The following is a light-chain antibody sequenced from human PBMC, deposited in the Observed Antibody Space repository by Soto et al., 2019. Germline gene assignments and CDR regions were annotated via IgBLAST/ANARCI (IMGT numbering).Light chain of an antibody. Sequence: EIVLTQSPGTLSLSPGERATLSCRASQSVSSSYLAWYQQKPGQAPRLLIYGASSRATGIPDRFSGSGSGTDFTLIISRLEREDFAVYYCQQYGSSPYTFGQGTKLESK. J-gene: IGKJ2*01. V-gene: IGKV3-20*01. CDR3: QQYGSSPYT. CDR1: QSVSSSY. CDR2: GAS.